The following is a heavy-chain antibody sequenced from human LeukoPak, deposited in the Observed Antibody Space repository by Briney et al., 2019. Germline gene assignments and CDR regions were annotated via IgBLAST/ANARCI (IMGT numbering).Heavy chain of an antibody. J-gene: IGHJ3*02. CDR3: ARDPNGDYIGAFNM. V-gene: IGHV3-23*01. CDR2: IRGGGTSE. Sequence: GGSLRLSCTASGFTFSAYAMMWVRQAPGKGPEWVSAIRGGGTSEFYADSVKGRFRISRDNSKDTLFLQMNSLRAEDTAVYYCARDPNGDYIGAFNMWGPGTMVTVSS. D-gene: IGHD4-17*01. CDR1: GFTFSAYA.